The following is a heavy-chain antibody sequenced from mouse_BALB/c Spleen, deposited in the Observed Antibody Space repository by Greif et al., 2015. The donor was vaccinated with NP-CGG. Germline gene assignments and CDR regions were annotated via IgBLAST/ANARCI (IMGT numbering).Heavy chain of an antibody. J-gene: IGHJ1*01. Sequence: EVMLVESGGGLVQPGGSLRLSCATSGFTFSDFYMEWVRQPPGKRLEWIAASRNKANDYTTEYSASVKGRFIVSRDTSQSILYLQMNALRAEDIAIYYCARDDGYYWYFDVWGAGTTVTVSS. V-gene: IGHV7-1*02. D-gene: IGHD2-2*01. CDR1: GFTFSDFY. CDR3: ARDDGYYWYFDV. CDR2: SRNKANDYTT.